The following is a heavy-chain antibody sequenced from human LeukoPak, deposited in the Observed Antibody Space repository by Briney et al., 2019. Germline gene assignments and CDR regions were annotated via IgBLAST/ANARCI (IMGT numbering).Heavy chain of an antibody. CDR3: ARAPVGSTVTTDWLDP. Sequence: SETLSLTCTVSGGSISSGGYYWSWIRQHPGKGLEWIGYIYYSGSTYYNPSLKSRVTISVDTSKNQFSLKLSSVTAADTAVYYCARAPVGSTVTTDWLDPWGQGTLVTVSS. J-gene: IGHJ5*02. CDR2: IYYSGST. CDR1: GGSISSGGYY. V-gene: IGHV4-31*03. D-gene: IGHD4-17*01.